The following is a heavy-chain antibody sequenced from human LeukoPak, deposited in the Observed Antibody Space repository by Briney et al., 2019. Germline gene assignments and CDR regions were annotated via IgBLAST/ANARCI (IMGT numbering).Heavy chain of an antibody. J-gene: IGHJ6*02. Sequence: PGGSLRLSCAASGFTFSSYAMSWVRQAPGKGLEWVSAIGGSGGSTYYADSVKGRFTISRDNSKNTLYLQMNSLRAEDTAVYYCAVAPGKYYYYYGMDVWGQGTTVTVSS. CDR2: IGGSGGST. CDR1: GFTFSSYA. V-gene: IGHV3-23*01. CDR3: AVAPGKYYYYYGMDV. D-gene: IGHD1-14*01.